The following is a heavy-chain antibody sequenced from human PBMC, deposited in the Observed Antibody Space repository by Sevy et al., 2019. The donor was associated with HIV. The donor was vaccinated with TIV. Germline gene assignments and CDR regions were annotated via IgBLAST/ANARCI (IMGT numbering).Heavy chain of an antibody. CDR1: GFTFSRYD. CDR3: ARGTRYSGSYYLGDDAFDI. CDR2: IGTAGDT. D-gene: IGHD1-26*01. Sequence: GGSLRLSCAASGFTFSRYDMHCVRQATGKGLEWVSSIGTAGDTYYPGSVKGRFTISRENAKKSLYLQMNSLRAGDTAEYYCARGTRYSGSYYLGDDAFDIWGQGTLVIVSS. V-gene: IGHV3-13*01. J-gene: IGHJ3*02.